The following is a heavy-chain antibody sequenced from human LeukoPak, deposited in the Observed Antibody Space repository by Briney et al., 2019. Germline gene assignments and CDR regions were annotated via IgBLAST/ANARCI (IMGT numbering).Heavy chain of an antibody. V-gene: IGHV3-23*01. Sequence: PGTSLRLSCAASGFTYSTYVMTWVRQAPGKGLEWVSAIGGSGSSTYYADSVKGRFTISRDNSKNTLYLQMNSLRAEDTAVYYCARRQLEWVYWGQGTLVTVSS. D-gene: IGHD1-1*01. J-gene: IGHJ4*02. CDR2: IGGSGSST. CDR1: GFTYSTYV. CDR3: ARRQLEWVY.